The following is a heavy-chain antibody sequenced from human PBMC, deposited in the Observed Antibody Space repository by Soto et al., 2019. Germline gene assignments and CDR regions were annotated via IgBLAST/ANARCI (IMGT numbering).Heavy chain of an antibody. CDR2: ILPVFGTT. CDR1: GGLFSSYA. J-gene: IGHJ4*02. CDR3: ARGGSAYVWFNEF. D-gene: IGHD3-3*01. Sequence: QEQLVQSGAEVKKPGSSVKVSCKDSGGLFSSYAISWVRQAPGQGLEWMGGILPVFGTTNYAQKFQGRVTITADESTNTDYRELSSLRSDDTAMYYWARGGSAYVWFNEFWGQGTQVTVSS. V-gene: IGHV1-69*01.